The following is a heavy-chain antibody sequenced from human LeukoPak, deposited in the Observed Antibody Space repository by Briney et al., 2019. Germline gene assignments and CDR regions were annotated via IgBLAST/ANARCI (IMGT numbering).Heavy chain of an antibody. V-gene: IGHV4-39*02. J-gene: IGHJ4*02. CDR1: GGSISSSSYY. CDR2: IYYSGST. D-gene: IGHD1-14*01. Sequence: KSSETLSLTCTVSGGSISSSSYYWGWIRQPPGKGLEWIGSIYYSGSTYYNPSLKSRVTISVDTSKNQFSLKLSSVTAADTAVYYCARDSEDYWGQGTLVTVSS. CDR3: ARDSEDY.